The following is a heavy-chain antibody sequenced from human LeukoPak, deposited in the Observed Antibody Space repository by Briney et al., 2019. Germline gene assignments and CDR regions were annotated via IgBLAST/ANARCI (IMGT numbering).Heavy chain of an antibody. Sequence: GGSLRLSCAASGFTFSDYSMNWVRQAPGKGLEWVSYISSGSSAIYYADSVKGRFTISRDNGKNSLYLQMNSLRAEDTAVYYCARDRGMYSSFDYWGQGTLVTVSS. V-gene: IGHV3-48*01. CDR2: ISSGSSAI. CDR3: ARDRGMYSSFDY. D-gene: IGHD6-19*01. CDR1: GFTFSDYS. J-gene: IGHJ4*02.